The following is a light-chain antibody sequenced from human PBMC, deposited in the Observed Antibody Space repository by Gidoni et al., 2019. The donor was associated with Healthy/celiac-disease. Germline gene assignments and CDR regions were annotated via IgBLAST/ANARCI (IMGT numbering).Light chain of an antibody. CDR3: QQYNNWPPADT. Sequence: EIVMTPSPATLSVSPGERATLSCRASQSVSSNLAWYQQKPGQAPRLLIYGASTRATGIPARFSGSGSGTEFTLTISSLQSEDFAVYYCQQYNNWPPADTFGQGTKLEIK. CDR2: GAS. J-gene: IGKJ2*01. CDR1: QSVSSN. V-gene: IGKV3-15*01.